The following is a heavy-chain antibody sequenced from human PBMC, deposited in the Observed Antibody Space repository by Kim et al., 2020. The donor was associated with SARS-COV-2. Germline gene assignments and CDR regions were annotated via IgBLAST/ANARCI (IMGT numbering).Heavy chain of an antibody. CDR3: ARGSYGSGSTPLP. V-gene: IGHV3-48*02. Sequence: ADSVKGRFTNSRDNAKDSLYLQMNSLGDEDTAVYYCARGSYGSGSTPLPWGQGTLVTVSS. J-gene: IGHJ5*02. D-gene: IGHD6-19*01.